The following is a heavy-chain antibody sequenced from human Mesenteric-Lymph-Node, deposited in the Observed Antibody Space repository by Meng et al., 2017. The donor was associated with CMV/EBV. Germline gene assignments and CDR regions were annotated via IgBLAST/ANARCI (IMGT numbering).Heavy chain of an antibody. D-gene: IGHD3-3*02. CDR2: IYYSGST. J-gene: IGHJ6*02. V-gene: IGHV4-39*07. CDR1: GGSVSSGSYY. Sequence: SETLSLTCTVSGGSVSSGSYYWGWIRQPPGKGLEWIGSIYYSGSTYYNPSLKSRVTISVDTSKNQFSLKLSSVTAADTAVYYCARDRIFGVVTYGMDVWGQGTTVTVS. CDR3: ARDRIFGVVTYGMDV.